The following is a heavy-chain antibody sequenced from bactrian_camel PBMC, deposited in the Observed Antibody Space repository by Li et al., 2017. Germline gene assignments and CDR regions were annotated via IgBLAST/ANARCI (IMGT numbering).Heavy chain of an antibody. V-gene: IGHV3S40*01. CDR2: IFSDGSRSP. CDR1: SMANTGAC. D-gene: IGHD1*01. J-gene: IGHJ4*01. Sequence: VQLVESGGGSVEAGGSLKISCEVSSMANTGACMGWFRQAPGKDREGVATIFSDGSRSPSYHAAVKGRFAISYDSAKKTVELQMHGLKPEDTAVYYCAASTWIVYPDVDDVPRLTYRGNQGTQVTVS.